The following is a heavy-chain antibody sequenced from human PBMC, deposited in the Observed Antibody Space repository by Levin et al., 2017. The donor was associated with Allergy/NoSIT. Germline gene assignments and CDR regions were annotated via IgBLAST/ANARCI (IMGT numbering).Heavy chain of an antibody. CDR1: GFSLSDSGVN. D-gene: IGHD2-2*01. Sequence: SGPTLVKPTQTVTLTCTFSGFSLSDSGVNVGWIRQPPGKGLEWPALIYSNDDERYSPSLKTRLTITKDTSKNKVVLTMTNMDPVDTATYYCADGRSTSARDAFDMWGQGTTVAVSS. CDR3: ADGRSTSARDAFDM. V-gene: IGHV2-5*01. J-gene: IGHJ3*02. CDR2: IYSNDDE.